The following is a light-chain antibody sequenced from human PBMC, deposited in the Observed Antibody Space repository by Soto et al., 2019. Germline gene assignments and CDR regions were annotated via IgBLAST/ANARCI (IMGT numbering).Light chain of an antibody. CDR2: GAS. V-gene: IGKV3-15*01. J-gene: IGKJ1*01. Sequence: EIVITQATAALSVSPCEVATLSSGTSQNVGSNLALYQQKRGQAPRLLFYGASIRATGMTARFSGSGSGTEFTLTISSLQSADFATYFCQQYNNWPPDRTFGKGTKV. CDR3: QQYNNWPPDRT. CDR1: QNVGSN.